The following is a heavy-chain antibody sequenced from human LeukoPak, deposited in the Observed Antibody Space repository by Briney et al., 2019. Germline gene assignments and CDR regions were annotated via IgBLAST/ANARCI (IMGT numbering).Heavy chain of an antibody. CDR2: IYTTGST. CDR1: GASVSRGTFY. V-gene: IGHV4-61*02. Sequence: SQTLSLTCTVSGASVSRGTFYWSWIRQPAGKGLEWIGRIYTTGSTNYNPSLSNRIAISVDTSNNHFSLKLSSVTAADTAVYFCAREAGIAVSGAFYYYMDAWGEGTTVTVSS. J-gene: IGHJ6*03. CDR3: AREAGIAVSGAFYYYMDA. D-gene: IGHD6-19*01.